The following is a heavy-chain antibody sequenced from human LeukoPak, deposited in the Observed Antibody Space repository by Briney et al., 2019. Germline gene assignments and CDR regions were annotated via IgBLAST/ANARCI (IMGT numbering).Heavy chain of an antibody. CDR2: INYGGST. CDR3: ARASYVLRFLEWLPYFDF. D-gene: IGHD3-3*01. V-gene: IGHV4-39*07. CDR1: GGSITNSSYY. J-gene: IGHJ4*02. Sequence: SETLSLTCTVSGGSITNSSYYWGWIRQPPGKGLEWIGNINYGGSTFYNPSLKSRVTISVDTSKNQFSLKVSSVTAADTAVYYCARASYVLRFLEWLPYFDFWGQGTLVTVSS.